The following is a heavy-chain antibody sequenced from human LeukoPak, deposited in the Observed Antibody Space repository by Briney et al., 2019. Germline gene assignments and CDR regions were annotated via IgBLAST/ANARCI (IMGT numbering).Heavy chain of an antibody. CDR1: GFTFSSYT. V-gene: IGHV3-23*01. D-gene: IGHD6-13*01. J-gene: IGHJ4*02. CDR3: AKDSAAVGGPTTD. Sequence: GGSLRLSCAASGFTFSSYTMSWVCQAPGKGKEWVSLISGSGGITYYADSVKGRFTISRDNSKNTLYLQMDSLRAEDTAVYYCAKDSAAVGGPTTDWGQGTLVTVSS. CDR2: ISGSGGIT.